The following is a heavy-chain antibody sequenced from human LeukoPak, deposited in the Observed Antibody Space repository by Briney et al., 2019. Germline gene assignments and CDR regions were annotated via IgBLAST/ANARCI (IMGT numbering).Heavy chain of an antibody. Sequence: GGSLRLSCAASGFTFSNYWMSWVRQAPGKGLDWVANINQDGSERYYVDSVKGRFSISRDNAKNSLYLQMNSLRAEDTAVYYCARDDFWSGYYPDYRGQGTLVTVSS. V-gene: IGHV3-7*01. J-gene: IGHJ4*02. CDR2: INQDGSER. D-gene: IGHD3-3*01. CDR1: GFTFSNYW. CDR3: ARDDFWSGYYPDY.